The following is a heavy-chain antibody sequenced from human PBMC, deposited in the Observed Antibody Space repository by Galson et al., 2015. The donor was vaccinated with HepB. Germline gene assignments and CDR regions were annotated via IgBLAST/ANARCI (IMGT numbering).Heavy chain of an antibody. CDR3: ASGGRCEDYYDSRTPHDAFDI. CDR2: IYSGGST. CDR1: GFTVSSNY. J-gene: IGHJ3*02. D-gene: IGHD3-22*01. Sequence: SLRLSCAASGFTVSSNYMSWVRQAPGKGLEWVSVIYSGGSTYYADSVKGRFTISRDNSKNTLYLQMNSLRAEDTAVYYCASGGRCEDYYDSRTPHDAFDIWGQGTMVTVSS. V-gene: IGHV3-53*01.